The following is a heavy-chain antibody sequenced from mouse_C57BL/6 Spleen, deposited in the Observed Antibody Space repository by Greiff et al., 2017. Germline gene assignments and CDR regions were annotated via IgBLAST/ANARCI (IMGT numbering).Heavy chain of an antibody. CDR1: GYTFTSYT. CDR2: INPSSGYT. V-gene: IGHV1-4*01. J-gene: IGHJ4*01. Sequence: QVQLQQSGAELARPGASVKMSCKASGYTFTSYTMHWVKQRPGQGLEWIGYINPSSGYTKYNQKFKDKATLTADKSSSTAYMQLSSLTSEDSAVYYCERRDYDDYAMDYWGQGTSVTVSS. D-gene: IGHD2-4*01. CDR3: ERRDYDDYAMDY.